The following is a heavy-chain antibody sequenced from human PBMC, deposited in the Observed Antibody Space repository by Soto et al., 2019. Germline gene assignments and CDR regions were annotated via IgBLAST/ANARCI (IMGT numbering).Heavy chain of an antibody. CDR2: IYPGDSDT. J-gene: IGHJ3*02. D-gene: IGHD6-19*01. CDR1: GYSFTSYW. CDR3: ARPKIAVAGIIGAFDI. Sequence: PGESLKISCKGSGYSFTSYWIGWVRQMPGKGLEWMGIIYPGDSDTRYSPSFQGQVTISADKSISTAYLQWSSLKASDTAMYYCARPKIAVAGIIGAFDIWGQGTMVTVSS. V-gene: IGHV5-51*01.